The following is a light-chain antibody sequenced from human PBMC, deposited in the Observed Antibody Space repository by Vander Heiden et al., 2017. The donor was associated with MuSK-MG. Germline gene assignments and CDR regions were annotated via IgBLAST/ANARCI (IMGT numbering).Light chain of an antibody. CDR2: AAY. CDR3: QQSDSTPLT. Sequence: DIQMTKSPSSLSASVGDRVTITCRASQSISSYLNWYQQKPGKAPKLLIYAAYSLQSGAPPRFSGSGSGTDFTLTISRLQPEDFATYYCQQSDSTPLTFGQGTKLDIK. J-gene: IGKJ2*01. CDR1: QSISSY. V-gene: IGKV1-39*01.